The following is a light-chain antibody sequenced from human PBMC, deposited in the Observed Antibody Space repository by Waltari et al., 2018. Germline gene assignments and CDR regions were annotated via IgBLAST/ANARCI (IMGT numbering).Light chain of an antibody. V-gene: IGLV1-44*01. CDR3: AVWDDSLGGV. CDR2: NDN. J-gene: IGLJ3*02. CDR1: NSNIGGNS. Sequence: QSVLTQPPSVSGTPGQRVTIPCSGSNSNIGGNSVNWYQQVPGTAPKLLIYNDNQGPSGVPDRFSASKSGTSASLAITGLQSEDEADYYCAVWDDSLGGVFGGGTKLTVL.